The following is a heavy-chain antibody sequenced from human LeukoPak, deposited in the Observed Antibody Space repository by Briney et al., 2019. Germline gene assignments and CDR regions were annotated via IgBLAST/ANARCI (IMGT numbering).Heavy chain of an antibody. V-gene: IGHV3-7*03. D-gene: IGHD6-19*01. CDR2: IKHDGSER. CDR3: AAGSGWSIEY. J-gene: IGHJ4*02. CDR1: GFTSSSYW. Sequence: PGGSLRLSCAASGFTSSSYWMSWVRQAPGKGLEWVANIKHDGSERNYMESVKGRFTNSRDNANNSLHLQMNNLRAEDTAVYYCAAGSGWSIEYWGQGTLVTVSS.